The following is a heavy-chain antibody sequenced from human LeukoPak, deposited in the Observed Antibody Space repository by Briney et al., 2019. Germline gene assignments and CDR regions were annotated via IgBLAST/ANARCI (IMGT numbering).Heavy chain of an antibody. D-gene: IGHD2-2*01. CDR3: ASSSCSSTSCYPPEDY. CDR1: GYTFTSYG. CDR2: ISAYNGNT. J-gene: IGHJ4*02. Sequence: ASVKVSCKASGYTFTSYGISWVRQAPGQGLEWMGWISAYNGNTNYAQKLQGRVTMTTDTSTSTAYMELRSLRSDDTAVHYCASSSCSSTSCYPPEDYWGQGTLVTVSS. V-gene: IGHV1-18*01.